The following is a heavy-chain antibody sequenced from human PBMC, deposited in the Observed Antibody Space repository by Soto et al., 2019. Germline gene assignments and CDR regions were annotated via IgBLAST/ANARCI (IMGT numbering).Heavy chain of an antibody. CDR2: FIPIFRTL. CDR1: GGIFGSHG. V-gene: IGHV1-69*01. Sequence: QVQLIQSEAEVKKPGSSVRVSCTASGGIFGSHGFSWVRQAPGQGLEGVGGFIPIFRTLTYTEKFQARVRIAADESTNTVYLDLSSLTSEDTAVYYCVRDRRIYYSDPHDEFVASDYEVWGQGTMVSVSS. J-gene: IGHJ3*01. CDR3: VRDRRIYYSDPHDEFVASDYEV. D-gene: IGHD3-22*01.